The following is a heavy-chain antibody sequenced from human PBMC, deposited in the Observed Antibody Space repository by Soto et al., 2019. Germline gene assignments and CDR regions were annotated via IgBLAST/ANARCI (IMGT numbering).Heavy chain of an antibody. CDR3: ARFLRWSTPPDY. CDR2: IWYDGSNK. J-gene: IGHJ4*02. Sequence: QVQLVESGGGVVQPGRSLRLSCAASGFTFSSYGMHWVRQAPGKGLEWVAVIWYDGSNKYYADSVKGRFTISRDNSKNTLYLQMNSLRAEDTAVYYCARFLRWSTPPDYWGQGTLVTVSS. V-gene: IGHV3-33*01. D-gene: IGHD4-17*01. CDR1: GFTFSSYG.